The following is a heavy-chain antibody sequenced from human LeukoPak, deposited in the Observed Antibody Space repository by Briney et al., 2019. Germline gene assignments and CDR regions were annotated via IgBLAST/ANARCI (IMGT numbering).Heavy chain of an antibody. CDR3: ARVGYSNSYDF. Sequence: ASVKVSCKASGYTFTGYYMHWVRQAPGQGLEWMGWINPNSGGTNYAQKFQGRVTITWDSSISTAYMELSSLRSEDTAVYYCARVGYSNSYDFWGQGILVTVSS. D-gene: IGHD5-18*01. CDR1: GYTFTGYY. CDR2: INPNSGGT. J-gene: IGHJ4*02. V-gene: IGHV1-2*02.